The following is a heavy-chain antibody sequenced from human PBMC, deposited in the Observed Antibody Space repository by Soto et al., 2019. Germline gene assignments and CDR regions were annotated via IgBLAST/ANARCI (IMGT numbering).Heavy chain of an antibody. Sequence: SETLSLTCTVSGGSISSFYWSGIRQPPGKGLEWIGYIYYSGSTNYNPSLKSRVTISVDTSKNQFSLKLSSVTAADTAMYYCARDLGFCSSTSCYPWFDPWGQGTLVTVSS. J-gene: IGHJ5*02. D-gene: IGHD2-2*01. CDR1: GGSISSFY. CDR3: ARDLGFCSSTSCYPWFDP. V-gene: IGHV4-59*01. CDR2: IYYSGST.